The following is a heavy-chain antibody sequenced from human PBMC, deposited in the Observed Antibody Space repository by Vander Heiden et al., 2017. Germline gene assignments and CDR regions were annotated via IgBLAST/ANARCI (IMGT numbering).Heavy chain of an antibody. CDR3: ARGTILRYFDWYFDY. J-gene: IGHJ4*02. CDR1: DFTFSSYA. CDR2: ISYDGSNK. V-gene: IGHV3-30*04. D-gene: IGHD3-9*01. Sequence: QVQLVESGGGVVQPGRSLRLSGAASDFTFSSYAMHWVRQAPGKGLEWVAVISYDGSNKYYADSVKGRFTISRDNSKNTLYLQMNSLRAEDTAVYYCARGTILRYFDWYFDYWGQGTLVTVSS.